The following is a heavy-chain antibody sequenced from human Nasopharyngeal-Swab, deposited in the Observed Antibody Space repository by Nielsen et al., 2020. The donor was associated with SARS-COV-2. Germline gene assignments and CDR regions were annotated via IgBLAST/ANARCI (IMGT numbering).Heavy chain of an antibody. V-gene: IGHV3-23*03. CDR3: ARGSALNWYIDR. J-gene: IGHJ2*01. D-gene: IGHD1-26*01. Sequence: GESLQISCAASGFTFSTYAMSWVRQAPGKGLEWVAVIHRGGSSSYFADSVKGRFTLSRENSKNTLYLHMNSLRAEDTAVYYCARGSALNWYIDRWGRGTLVTVSS. CDR2: IHRGGSSS. CDR1: GFTFSTYA.